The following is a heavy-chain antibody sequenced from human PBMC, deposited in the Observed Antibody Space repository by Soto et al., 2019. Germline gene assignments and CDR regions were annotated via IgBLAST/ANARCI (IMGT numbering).Heavy chain of an antibody. CDR3: ARGRYYCSGGSCYRGAFDY. D-gene: IGHD2-15*01. Sequence: SVKVSCKASGGTFSSYAISWVRQAPGQGLEWMGGIIPIFGTANYAQKFQGRVTITADESTSTAYMELSSLRSEDTAVYYCARGRYYCSGGSCYRGAFDYWGQGTLVTV. J-gene: IGHJ4*02. CDR2: IIPIFGTA. CDR1: GGTFSSYA. V-gene: IGHV1-69*13.